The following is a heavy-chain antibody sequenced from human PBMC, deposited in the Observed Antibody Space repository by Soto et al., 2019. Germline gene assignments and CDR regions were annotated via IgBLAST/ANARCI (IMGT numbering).Heavy chain of an antibody. CDR3: VRFSYSSGWYSDY. CDR2: IYYSGST. J-gene: IGHJ4*02. V-gene: IGHV4-31*03. Sequence: SETLSLTCTVSGGSISSGGYYWSWIRQHPGKGLEWIGYIYYSGSTYYNPSLKSRVTISVDTSKNQFSLKLSSVTAADTAVYYCVRFSYSSGWYSDYWGQGTLVTVSS. D-gene: IGHD6-19*01. CDR1: GGSISSGGYY.